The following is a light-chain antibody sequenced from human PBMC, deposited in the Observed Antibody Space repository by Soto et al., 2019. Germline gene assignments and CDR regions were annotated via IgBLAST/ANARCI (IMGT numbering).Light chain of an antibody. V-gene: IGLV2-14*01. CDR1: SSDVGAYNY. CDR2: EVT. CDR3: SSKRDSSTLFV. Sequence: QSALTHPASVSWSPGQSITISCTGTSSDVGAYNYVSWYQHHPGKVPKLLIYEVTNRPSGVSDRFSGSKSGNTASLTISGLQAEDEADYYCSSKRDSSTLFVFGTGTKVTVL. J-gene: IGLJ1*01.